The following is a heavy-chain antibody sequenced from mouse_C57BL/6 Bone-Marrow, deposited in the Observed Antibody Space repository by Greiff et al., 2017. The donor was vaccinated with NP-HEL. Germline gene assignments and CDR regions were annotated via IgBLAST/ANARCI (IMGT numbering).Heavy chain of an antibody. CDR1: GYTFTSYG. D-gene: IGHD4-1*01. Sequence: VKLQESGAELARPGASVKLSCKASGYTFTSYGLSWVKQRTGQGLEWIGEIYPRSGHTYYNEKFKGKATLTADKSSSTTYMELRRLTSEDSAVDVCAGRLGRCCEYGGKGTSLAVTS. V-gene: IGHV1-81*01. J-gene: IGHJ2*03. CDR2: IYPRSGHT. CDR3: AGRLGRCCEY.